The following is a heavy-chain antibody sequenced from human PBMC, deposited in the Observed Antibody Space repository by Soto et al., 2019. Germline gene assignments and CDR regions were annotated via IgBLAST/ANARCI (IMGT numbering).Heavy chain of an antibody. Sequence: GXSAKVSFKASGYTFTCYFMHWVREAPGQGLEWMGWIHPYSGVADYAQSFQGRVTMTRDTSISTVYMELSRLRFDDTAVYYCARVIRGAYYNSPLDTWGQGTVVTVSS. CDR2: IHPYSGVA. V-gene: IGHV1-2*02. J-gene: IGHJ5*02. CDR1: GYTFTCYF. CDR3: ARVIRGAYYNSPLDT. D-gene: IGHD3-10*01.